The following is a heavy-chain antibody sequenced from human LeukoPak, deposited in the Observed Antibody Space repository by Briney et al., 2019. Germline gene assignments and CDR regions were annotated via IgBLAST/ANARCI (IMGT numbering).Heavy chain of an antibody. D-gene: IGHD3-16*01. V-gene: IGHV3-64*01. J-gene: IGHJ3*02. Sequence: GGSLRLSCAASGCSFSNYVMHWVRQAPGKGLECVSAIMPNGRTKDYANSMKGRFTISRDNSKNTLYLQMGSLRADDMAIYYCARDRDGGFAFDIWR. CDR3: ARDRDGGFAFDI. CDR1: GCSFSNYV. CDR2: IMPNGRTK.